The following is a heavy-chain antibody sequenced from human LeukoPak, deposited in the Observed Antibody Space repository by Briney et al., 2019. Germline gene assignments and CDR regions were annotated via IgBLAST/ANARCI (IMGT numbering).Heavy chain of an antibody. V-gene: IGHV3-23*01. J-gene: IGHJ5*01. CDR2: VSGNGYST. D-gene: IGHD3-10*01. CDR1: GFTFSSYA. CDR3: ATVGHYGPGSSRLTWFES. Sequence: GGPLRLSCAASGFTFSSYATTWVRHAPGKGLEWVSGVSGNGYSTYYADSVGCRSTVARDNSKNTLSLRMNSLRADDTAVYYCATVGHYGPGSSRLTWFESWGQGTLVMISS.